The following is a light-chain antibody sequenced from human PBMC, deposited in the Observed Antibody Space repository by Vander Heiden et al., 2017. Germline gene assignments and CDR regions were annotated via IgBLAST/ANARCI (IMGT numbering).Light chain of an antibody. CDR2: ATS. CDR3: QQNNNTLPWT. CDR1: QSIGGN. V-gene: IGKV1-39*01. J-gene: IGKJ1*01. Sequence: IQMTHSASSLSASVGDRVTITCRASQSIGGNLDWYQQKPGKAPNLLIFATSSLQSGVPSRFSGSGSGTDFTLTISSLQPEDFATYFCQQNNNTLPWTFGQGTKVEIK.